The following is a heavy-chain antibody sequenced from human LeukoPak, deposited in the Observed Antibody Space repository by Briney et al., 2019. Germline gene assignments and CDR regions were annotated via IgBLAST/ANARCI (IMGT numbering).Heavy chain of an antibody. Sequence: SETLSLTCTVSGGSISSSSYYWDWIRQPPGKGLEWIGSIYYSGSTYYNPSLKSRVTISVDTSKNQFSLKLSSVTAADTAVYYCARKEIRAIFGVVSPWDYYYMDVWGKGTTVTVSS. D-gene: IGHD3-3*01. CDR2: IYYSGST. J-gene: IGHJ6*03. CDR3: ARKEIRAIFGVVSPWDYYYMDV. CDR1: GGSISSSSYY. V-gene: IGHV4-39*07.